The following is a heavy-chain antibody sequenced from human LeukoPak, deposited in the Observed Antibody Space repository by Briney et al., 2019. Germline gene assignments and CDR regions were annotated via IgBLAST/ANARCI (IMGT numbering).Heavy chain of an antibody. CDR2: IKSKTDGGTT. Sequence: GGSLRLSCAASGFTLSNAWMSWVRQAPGKGLEWVGRIKSKTDGGTTDYAAPVKGRFTISRDDSKNTLYLQMNSLKTEDTAVYYCTPIAAAGYYDFRGQGTLVTVSS. D-gene: IGHD6-13*01. CDR3: TPIAAAGYYDF. V-gene: IGHV3-15*01. CDR1: GFTLSNAW. J-gene: IGHJ4*02.